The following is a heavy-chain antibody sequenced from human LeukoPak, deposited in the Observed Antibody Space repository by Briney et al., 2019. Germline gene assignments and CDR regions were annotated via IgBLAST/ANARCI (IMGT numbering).Heavy chain of an antibody. CDR2: IYYSGST. Sequence: SETLSLTCTVSGGSISSYYWSWIRQPPGKGLEWIGYIYYSGSTNYNPSLKSRVTISVDTSKNQFSLKLSSVTAADTALYYCARVRVVWDLDDAFDIWGQGTMVTVSS. J-gene: IGHJ3*02. D-gene: IGHD1-26*01. CDR1: GGSISSYY. CDR3: ARVRVVWDLDDAFDI. V-gene: IGHV4-59*01.